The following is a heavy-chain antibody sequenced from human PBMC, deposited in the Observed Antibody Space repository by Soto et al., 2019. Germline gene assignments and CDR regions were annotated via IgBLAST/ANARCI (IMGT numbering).Heavy chain of an antibody. J-gene: IGHJ4*02. V-gene: IGHV5-51*01. CDR3: ARSSIGVAGPCDY. CDR2: IQPGDSGT. D-gene: IGHD6-19*01. Sequence: GQSLKISCKGSGYRFTTYWIGWVRQKPGRGLEWMGIIQPGDSGTRYSPSFQGQVTISADKSISTAYLQWSSLKATDTAMYYCARSSIGVAGPCDYWCQGTPVTVSS. CDR1: GYRFTTYW.